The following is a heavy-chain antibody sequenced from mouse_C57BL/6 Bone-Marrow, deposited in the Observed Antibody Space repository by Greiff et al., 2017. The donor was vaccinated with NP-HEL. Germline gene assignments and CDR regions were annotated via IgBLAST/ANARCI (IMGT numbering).Heavy chain of an antibody. CDR1: GFTFSDYY. CDR3: ARDRGDGYYGYAMDY. J-gene: IGHJ4*01. CDR2: INYDGSST. Sequence: EVKVVESEGGLVQPGSSMKLSCTASGFTFSDYYMAWVRQVPEKGLEWVANINYDGSSTYYLDSLKSRFIISRDNAKNILYLQMSSLKSEDTATYYCARDRGDGYYGYAMDYWGQGTSVTVSS. V-gene: IGHV5-16*01. D-gene: IGHD2-3*01.